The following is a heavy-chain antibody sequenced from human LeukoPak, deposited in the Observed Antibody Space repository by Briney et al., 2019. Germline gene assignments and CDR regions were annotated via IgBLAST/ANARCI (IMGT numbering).Heavy chain of an antibody. V-gene: IGHV6-1*01. CDR1: GDSVSSKSVT. CDR2: TYYGSKWSN. J-gene: IGHJ4*02. CDR3: ARAVGGTLDY. D-gene: IGHD1-26*01. Sequence: SQTLSLTCAISGDSVSSKSVTWNWIRQSPSRGLEWLGRTYYGSKWSNDYAVSVRSRIIVNPDTSKNQFSLKLNSVTPEDTAIYFCARAVGGTLDYWGQGTLVTVSS.